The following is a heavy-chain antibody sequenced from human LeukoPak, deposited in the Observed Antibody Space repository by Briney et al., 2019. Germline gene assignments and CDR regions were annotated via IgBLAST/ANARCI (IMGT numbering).Heavy chain of an antibody. D-gene: IGHD3-22*01. V-gene: IGHV3-23*01. CDR2: ISGSGGST. CDR3: AKEGQDYYDSSGYLGLGHFDY. Sequence: GGSLRLSCAASGFTFSTYAMSWVRQAPGKGLEWVSAISGSGGSTHYADSVKGRFTISRDNSKNTLYLQMNSLRAEDTAVYYCAKEGQDYYDSSGYLGLGHFDYWGQGTLVTVSS. CDR1: GFTFSTYA. J-gene: IGHJ4*02.